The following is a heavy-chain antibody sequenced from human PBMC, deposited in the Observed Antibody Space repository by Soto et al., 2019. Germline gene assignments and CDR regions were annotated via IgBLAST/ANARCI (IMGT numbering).Heavy chain of an antibody. CDR1: GGSISSSSYY. D-gene: IGHD6-19*01. J-gene: IGHJ5*02. CDR2: IYYSGST. CDR3: ARRGSSGWDSTYWFDP. Sequence: KPSETLSLTCTVSGGSISSSSYYWGWIRQPPGKGLEWTGSIYYSGSTYYNPSLKSRVTISVDTPKNQFSRKLSSVTAADTAVYYCARRGSSGWDSTYWFDPWGQGTLVTVSS. V-gene: IGHV4-39*01.